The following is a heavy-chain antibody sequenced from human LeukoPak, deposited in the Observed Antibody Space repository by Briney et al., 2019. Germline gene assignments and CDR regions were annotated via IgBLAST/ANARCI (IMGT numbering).Heavy chain of an antibody. J-gene: IGHJ6*02. CDR3: ARGPDCSSTSCYFSYYYGMDV. CDR1: RFTFDDYG. D-gene: IGHD2-2*01. CDR2: INWNGGST. Sequence: GGSLRLSCAASRFTFDDYGMSWVRQAPGKGLEWVSGINWNGGSTGYADSVKGRFTISRDNAKNSLYLQMNSLRAEDTALYHCARGPDCSSTSCYFSYYYGMDVWGQGTTVTVSS. V-gene: IGHV3-20*01.